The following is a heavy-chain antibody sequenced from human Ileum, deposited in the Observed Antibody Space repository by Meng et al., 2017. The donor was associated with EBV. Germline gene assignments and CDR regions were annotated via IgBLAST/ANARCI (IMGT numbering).Heavy chain of an antibody. V-gene: IGHV3-30-3*01. CDR3: ARDRDGYHDY. CDR1: GFTFSGYA. CDR2: ISYDGSNK. J-gene: IGHJ4*02. D-gene: IGHD5-24*01. Sequence: HVARGESGGVVALPGRSLSFSCAAAGFTFSGYAMHWVRQAPGKGLDWVAVISYDGSNKYYADSVKGRFIISRDNSKNTLYLQMNSLRAEDTAVYYCARDRDGYHDYWGQGTLVTVSS.